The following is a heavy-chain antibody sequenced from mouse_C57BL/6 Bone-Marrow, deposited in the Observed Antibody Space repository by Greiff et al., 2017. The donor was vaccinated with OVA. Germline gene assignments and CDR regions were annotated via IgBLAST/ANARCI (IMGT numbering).Heavy chain of an antibody. CDR1: GYTFTSYG. CDR3: ARSGWLLPHWYVDV. J-gene: IGHJ1*03. D-gene: IGHD2-3*01. Sequence: VQLQQSGAELARPGASVKLSCKASGYTFTSYGISWVKQRTGQGLEWIGEIYPRSGNTYYNEKFKGKATLTADKSSSTAYMELRSLTSEDSAVYFCARSGWLLPHWYVDVWGTGTTVTVSS. CDR2: IYPRSGNT. V-gene: IGHV1-81*01.